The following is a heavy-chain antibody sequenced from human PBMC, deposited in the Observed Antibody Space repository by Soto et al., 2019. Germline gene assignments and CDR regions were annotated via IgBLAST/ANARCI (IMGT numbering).Heavy chain of an antibody. CDR1: GYTFSRYG. CDR3: ARERKWEPLPY. J-gene: IGHJ4*02. V-gene: IGHV1-18*01. Sequence: QVQLVQSGAEVREPGASVKVSCKTSGYTFSRYGITCVRQAPGQGLEWMGWINGNTGHTIYAMNLEDRLTISTDTSTSTAYMELGSQKSDDTAVYYCARERKWEPLPYWGQGTLVTVSS. CDR2: INGNTGHT. D-gene: IGHD1-26*01.